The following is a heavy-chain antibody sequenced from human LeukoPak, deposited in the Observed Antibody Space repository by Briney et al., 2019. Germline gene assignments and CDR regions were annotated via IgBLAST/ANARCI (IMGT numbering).Heavy chain of an antibody. J-gene: IGHJ5*02. Sequence: ASVKVSCKASGYTFTSNHIHCVRQAPGQGLEWMEVINPSGDSTSYAQKFQGRVTMTRDTSTSTVYMELSSLRSEDTAIYYCAKLAASETGEGSWGQGTLVTVSS. CDR3: AKLAASETGEGS. D-gene: IGHD6-13*01. CDR2: INPSGDST. V-gene: IGHV1-46*01. CDR1: GYTFTSNH.